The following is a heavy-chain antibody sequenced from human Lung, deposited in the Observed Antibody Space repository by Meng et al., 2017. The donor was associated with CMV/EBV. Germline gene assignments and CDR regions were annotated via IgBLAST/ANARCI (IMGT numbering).Heavy chain of an antibody. CDR2: IRHDGTNK. CDR1: GFTFDNYG. V-gene: IGHV3-30*02. CDR3: AKDLLLFGGANAYFDY. D-gene: IGHD3-16*01. J-gene: IGHJ4*02. Sequence: RGSXRLXCAASGFTFDNYGMHWVRQTPGKGLEWVAFIRHDGTNKYYGDSVKGRFTISRDNSKNTVYLQMNSLRPEETAIYYCAKDLLLFGGANAYFDYWGQGTLVTVSS.